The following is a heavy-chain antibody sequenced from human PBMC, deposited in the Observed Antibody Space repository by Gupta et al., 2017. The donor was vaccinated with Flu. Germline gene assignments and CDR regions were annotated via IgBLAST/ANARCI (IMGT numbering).Heavy chain of an antibody. Sequence: QVQLVESGGGVVQPGRSLRLPCAASGFTFCSYGMHWVRQAPGKGLEWVAVISYDGSNKYYADSVKGRFTISRDNSKNTLYLQMNSLRAEDTAVYYCAKAHPMTTKWPLDYWGQGTLVTVSS. J-gene: IGHJ4*02. CDR3: AKAHPMTTKWPLDY. CDR1: GFTFCSYG. CDR2: ISYDGSNK. D-gene: IGHD4-17*01. V-gene: IGHV3-30*18.